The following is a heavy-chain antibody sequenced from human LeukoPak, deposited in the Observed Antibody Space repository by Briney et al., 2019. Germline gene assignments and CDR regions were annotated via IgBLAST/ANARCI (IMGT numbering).Heavy chain of an antibody. CDR3: ARSTYSKDRLDY. CDR1: GGTFSSYA. Sequence: GSSVEVSCKASGGTFSSYAISWVRQAPGQGLEWMGRIIPILGIANYAQKFQGRVTITADKSTSTAYMELSSLRSNDTAVYYCARSTYSKDRLDYWGQGTLVTVSS. CDR2: IIPILGIA. V-gene: IGHV1-69*04. D-gene: IGHD4-11*01. J-gene: IGHJ4*02.